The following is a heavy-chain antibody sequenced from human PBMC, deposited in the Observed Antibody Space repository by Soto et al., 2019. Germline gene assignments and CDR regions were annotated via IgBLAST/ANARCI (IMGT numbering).Heavy chain of an antibody. CDR1: GGSISSSSYY. CDR2: IYYSGST. V-gene: IGHV4-39*01. J-gene: IGHJ4*02. CDR3: ARHDHSSSLYFDY. Sequence: SETLSLTCTVSGGSISSSSYYWGWIRQPPGKGLEWIGSIYYSGSTYYNPSLKSRVTISVDTSKNQFSLKLSSVTAADTAVYYCARHDHSSSLYFDYWGQGTLVTSPQ. D-gene: IGHD6-6*01.